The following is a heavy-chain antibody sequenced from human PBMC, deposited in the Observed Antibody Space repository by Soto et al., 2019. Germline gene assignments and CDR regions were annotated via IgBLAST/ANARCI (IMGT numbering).Heavy chain of an antibody. J-gene: IGHJ4*02. V-gene: IGHV4-59*01. CDR2: IYYSGST. CDR1: GGSITSYF. Sequence: SETLSLTSIVSGGSITSYFWSWIRQPPGKGLEWIGYIYYSGSTNYNPSLKSRVTISVDTSKNQFSLKLSSVTAADTAVYYCARDHPSSSWFDYWGQGTLVTVS. D-gene: IGHD6-13*01. CDR3: ARDHPSSSWFDY.